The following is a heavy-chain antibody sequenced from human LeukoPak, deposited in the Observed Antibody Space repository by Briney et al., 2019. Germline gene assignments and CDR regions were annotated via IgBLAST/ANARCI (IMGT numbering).Heavy chain of an antibody. CDR2: ISGSGGTT. Sequence: QAGGSLRLSCAASGFTFSSYAMNWVRQAPGKGLEWVSVISGSGGTTYYADSVKGRFTISRDNSKNTLYLQMNSLRVEDTAVYYCAKDGGRWSFDIWGLGTKVTVSS. V-gene: IGHV3-23*01. D-gene: IGHD3-16*01. J-gene: IGHJ3*02. CDR1: GFTFSSYA. CDR3: AKDGGRWSFDI.